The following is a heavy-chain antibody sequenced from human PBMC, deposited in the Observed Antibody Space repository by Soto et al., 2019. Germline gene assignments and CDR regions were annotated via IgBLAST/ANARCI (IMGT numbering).Heavy chain of an antibody. V-gene: IGHV1-3*05. Sequence: QVQLVQSGAEEKKPGASVKVSCKASGYTFTSYAMHWVRQAPGQRLEWMGWINAGNGNTKYSQKXQGRVTITRDXXAXTXXMELSSLRSEDTAVYYCARDLQLELGYYYYYGMDVWGQGTTVTVSS. D-gene: IGHD1-7*01. CDR2: INAGNGNT. CDR3: ARDLQLELGYYYYYGMDV. J-gene: IGHJ6*02. CDR1: GYTFTSYA.